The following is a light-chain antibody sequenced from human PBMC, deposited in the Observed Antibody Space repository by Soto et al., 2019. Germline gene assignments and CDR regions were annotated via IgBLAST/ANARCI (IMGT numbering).Light chain of an antibody. V-gene: IGLV2-14*01. CDR3: SSYTSSSTLDV. J-gene: IGLJ1*01. CDR1: SSDVGGYNY. Sequence: QSALTQPASVSGSPGQPITISCTGTSSDVGGYNYVSWYQQHPGKAPKLMIYEVSNRPSGVSNRFSGSKSGNTASLTISGLQAEDEAEYYCSSYTSSSTLDVFGTGTKVTVL. CDR2: EVS.